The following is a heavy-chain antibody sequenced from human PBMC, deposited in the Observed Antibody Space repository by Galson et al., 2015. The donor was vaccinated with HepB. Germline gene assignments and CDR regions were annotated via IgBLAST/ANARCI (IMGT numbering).Heavy chain of an antibody. J-gene: IGHJ6*02. CDR3: ARLRFLEWLRAPYYYYGMDV. Sequence: VKVSCKASGGTFSSYAISWVRQAPGQGLEWMGGIIPIFGTANYAQKFQGRVTITADESTSTAYMELSSLRSEDTAVYYCARLRFLEWLRAPYYYYGMDVWGQGTTVTVSS. CDR2: IIPIFGTA. V-gene: IGHV1-69*13. CDR1: GGTFSSYA. D-gene: IGHD3-3*01.